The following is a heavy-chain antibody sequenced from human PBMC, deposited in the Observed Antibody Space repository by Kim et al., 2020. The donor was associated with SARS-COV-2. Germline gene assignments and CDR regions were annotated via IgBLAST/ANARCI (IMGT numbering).Heavy chain of an antibody. V-gene: IGHV3-33*01. CDR2: IWYDGSDK. J-gene: IGHJ6*02. D-gene: IGHD6-13*01. CDR3: ARDSTRVPTGIMDV. CDR1: QFTFRSYG. Sequence: GGSLRFSCEASQFTFRSYGMHWVRQAPGKGLEWVAVIWYDGSDKSYADSVKGRFSISRDNSKNTLYLQMNNLRVEDTAVYYCARDSTRVPTGIMDVWGQGTTVTVSS.